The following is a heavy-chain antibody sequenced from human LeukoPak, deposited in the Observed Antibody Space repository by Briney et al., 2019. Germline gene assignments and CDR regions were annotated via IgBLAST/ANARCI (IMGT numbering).Heavy chain of an antibody. CDR2: ISWNSGSI. J-gene: IGHJ4*02. CDR1: GFTFDDYA. Sequence: GGSLRLSCAASGFTFDDYAMHWVRQAPGKGLEWVSGISWNSGSIGYADSVKGRFTISRDNAKNTLYLQMNSLRAEDTAVYYCARVDDYGDYCVHYWGQGTLVTVSS. D-gene: IGHD4-17*01. CDR3: ARVDDYGDYCVHY. V-gene: IGHV3-9*01.